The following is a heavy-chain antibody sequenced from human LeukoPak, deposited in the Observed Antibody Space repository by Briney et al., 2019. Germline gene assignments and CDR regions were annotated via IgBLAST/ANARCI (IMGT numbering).Heavy chain of an antibody. CDR1: GFSLSDSW. D-gene: IGHD7-27*01. CDR2: MNPDGSGK. J-gene: IGHJ4*02. Sequence: GGSLRLSCAASGFSLSDSWTSWVRQAPGKGLEWVANMNPDGSGKYYVDSVRGRFTVSRDNAKNTVYLQMNSLRAEDTAVYYCGRDPAWGAIDYWGQGTLVTVSS. V-gene: IGHV3-7*01. CDR3: GRDPAWGAIDY.